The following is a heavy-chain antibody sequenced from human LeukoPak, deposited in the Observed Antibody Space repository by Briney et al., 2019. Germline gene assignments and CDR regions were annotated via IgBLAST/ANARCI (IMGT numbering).Heavy chain of an antibody. CDR3: ARGRAVSTYYDYVWGSYRLRHNWFDP. J-gene: IGHJ5*02. V-gene: IGHV4-34*01. D-gene: IGHD3-16*02. CDR2: INHSGST. Sequence: PSETLSLTCAVYGGSFSGYYWSWIRQPPGKGLEWIGEINHSGSTNYNPSLKSRVTISVDTSKNQFSLKLSSVTAADTAVYYCARGRAVSTYYDYVWGSYRLRHNWFDPWGQGTLVTVST. CDR1: GGSFSGYY.